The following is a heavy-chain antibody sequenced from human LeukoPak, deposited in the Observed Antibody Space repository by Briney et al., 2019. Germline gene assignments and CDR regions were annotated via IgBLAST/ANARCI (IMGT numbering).Heavy chain of an antibody. J-gene: IGHJ4*02. CDR3: ARDLRITMIVVVKEDYFDY. V-gene: IGHV1-69*05. CDR1: GGTFSSYA. D-gene: IGHD3-22*01. Sequence: ASVKVSCKASGGTFSSYAISWVRQAPGQGLEWMGGIIPIFGTANYAQKLQGRVTMTTDTSTSTAYMELRSLRSDDTAVYYCARDLRITMIVVVKEDYFDYWGQGTLVTVSS. CDR2: IIPIFGTA.